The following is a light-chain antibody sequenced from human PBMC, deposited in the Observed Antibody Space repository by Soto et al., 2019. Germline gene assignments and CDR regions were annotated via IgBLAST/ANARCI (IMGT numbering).Light chain of an antibody. CDR2: AAS. J-gene: IGKJ3*01. CDR3: QKYSSVPV. V-gene: IGKV1-27*01. Sequence: QMTQSPTSLSASVGDRVTITCRASQDIRNFVAWYQQKPGKAPKLLIYAASTLQSGVPSRFSGSGSVTDFTLTINSLQPEDVATYSCQKYSSVPVFGPGTKVEIK. CDR1: QDIRNF.